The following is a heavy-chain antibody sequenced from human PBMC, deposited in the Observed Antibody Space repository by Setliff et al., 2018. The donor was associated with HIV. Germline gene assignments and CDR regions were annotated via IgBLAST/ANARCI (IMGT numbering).Heavy chain of an antibody. CDR2: ISPIGGTT. CDR1: GYTFTSHY. CDR3: ARDRDSSAWTDNDAFDI. D-gene: IGHD6-19*01. V-gene: IGHV1-46*01. J-gene: IGHJ3*02. Sequence: ASVKVSCKSSGYTFTSHYMYWVRQAPGQGLEWMGIISPIGGTTRYAQKFQGRVTMTRDTSTSTIYMELGSLRSDDTAVYYCARDRDSSAWTDNDAFDIWGQGTMVTVSS.